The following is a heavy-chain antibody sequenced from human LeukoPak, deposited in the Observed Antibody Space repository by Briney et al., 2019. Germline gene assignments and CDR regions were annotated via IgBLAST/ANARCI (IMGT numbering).Heavy chain of an antibody. CDR2: VYPGDSDT. CDR1: GYSFTSYW. CDR3: ARHKEAAAGMVGGMDV. Sequence: GESLQISCKGSGYSFTSYWIGWVRQMPGKGLEWMAIVYPGDSDTRYSPSFQGQVTILADKSISTAYLQWSSLKASDTAMYYCARHKEAAAGMVGGMDVWGQGTTVTVSS. D-gene: IGHD6-13*01. J-gene: IGHJ6*02. V-gene: IGHV5-51*01.